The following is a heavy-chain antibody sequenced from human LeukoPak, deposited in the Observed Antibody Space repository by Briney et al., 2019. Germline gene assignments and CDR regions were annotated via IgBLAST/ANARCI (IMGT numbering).Heavy chain of an antibody. CDR2: ISSSSNYI. CDR1: GFTFSSYS. CDR3: ARDPSSGWYLKGWFDP. V-gene: IGHV3-21*01. Sequence: AGGSLRLSCAASGFTFSSYSMNWVRQAPGKGLEWVSSISSSSNYIYYADSVRGRFTISRDNAKNSLYLQMNSLRAEDTAVYYCARDPSSGWYLKGWFDPWGQGTLVTVSS. J-gene: IGHJ5*02. D-gene: IGHD6-19*01.